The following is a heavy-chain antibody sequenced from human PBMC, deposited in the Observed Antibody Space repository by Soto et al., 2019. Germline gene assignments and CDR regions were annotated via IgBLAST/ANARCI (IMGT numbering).Heavy chain of an antibody. CDR1: GYTFTSYG. CDR2: FSADNGNI. V-gene: IGHV1-18*01. CDR3: ARTKYSSGWYGGYYFDN. D-gene: IGHD6-19*01. J-gene: IGHJ4*02. Sequence: QVQLVQSGAEVKKPGASVKVSCKASGYTFTSYGISWVRQATGQGLEWMTWFSADNGNINYAQKLQGRVTMTTDTSTSTTYMELRSLRSDDTAVYYCARTKYSSGWYGGYYFDNWGQGTLVTVSS.